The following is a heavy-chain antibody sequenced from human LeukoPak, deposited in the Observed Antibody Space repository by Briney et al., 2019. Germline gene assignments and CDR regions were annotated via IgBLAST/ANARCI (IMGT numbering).Heavy chain of an antibody. Sequence: SETLSLTCTVSGGSISSYYWSWIRQPPGKGLEWIGYIYYSGSTNYNPSLKSRVTISVDTSKNQFSLKLSSVTAADTAVYYCARPRWDDYGDLYFDYWGQGTLVTVS. D-gene: IGHD4-17*01. CDR2: IYYSGST. J-gene: IGHJ4*02. CDR1: GGSISSYY. V-gene: IGHV4-59*08. CDR3: ARPRWDDYGDLYFDY.